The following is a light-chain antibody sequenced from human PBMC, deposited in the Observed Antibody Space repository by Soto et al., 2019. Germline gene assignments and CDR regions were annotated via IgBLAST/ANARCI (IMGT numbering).Light chain of an antibody. CDR1: QSISNW. Sequence: DIQMTQSPSSLSASVVDRVTFTCRASQSISNWLSWYQQKPGKASKFLIFDGSSLQSGVPSRFSGSGSGTEFTLTISSLQPDDFATYYCQQYSSFSSFGQGTKVDIK. CDR2: DGS. CDR3: QQYSSFSS. V-gene: IGKV1-5*01. J-gene: IGKJ1*01.